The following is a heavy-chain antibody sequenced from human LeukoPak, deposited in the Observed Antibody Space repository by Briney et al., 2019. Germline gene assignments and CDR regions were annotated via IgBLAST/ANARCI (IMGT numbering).Heavy chain of an antibody. D-gene: IGHD5-18*01. Sequence: SSETLSLTCTVSVGSISSYYWSWIRQPPGKGLEWIGYMHYSGSTNYNPSLRSRVTISVDTSKNQFSLKLSSVTAADTAVYYCARDKAGYGDYFDYWGQGTLVTVSS. CDR3: ARDKAGYGDYFDY. CDR2: MHYSGST. V-gene: IGHV4-59*01. CDR1: VGSISSYY. J-gene: IGHJ4*02.